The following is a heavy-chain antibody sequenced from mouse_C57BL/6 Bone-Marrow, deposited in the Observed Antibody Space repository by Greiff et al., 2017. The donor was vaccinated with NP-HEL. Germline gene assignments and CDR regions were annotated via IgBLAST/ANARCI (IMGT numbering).Heavy chain of an antibody. V-gene: IGHV1-64*01. J-gene: IGHJ3*01. CDR3: ARSSTGVAY. Sequence: QVQLQQPGAELVKPGASVKLSCKASGYTFTSYWMHWVKQRPGQGLEWIEMIHPNRGSTNYNEKFKSKATLTVDKSSSTAYMQLSSLTSEDSAVYYCARSSTGVAYWGQGTLVTVSA. CDR1: GYTFTSYW. D-gene: IGHD4-1*02. CDR2: IHPNRGST.